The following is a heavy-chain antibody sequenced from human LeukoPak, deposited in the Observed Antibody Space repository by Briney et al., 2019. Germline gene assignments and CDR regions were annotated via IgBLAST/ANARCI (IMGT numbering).Heavy chain of an antibody. D-gene: IGHD3-10*01. CDR3: AKGSYGSGSYYYLDY. Sequence: GGSLRLSCAASGFIFSSYGMHWVRQAPGKGLEWVAVISYDGSNKYYADSVKGRFTISRDNSKNTLYLQMNSLRAEDTAVYYCAKGSYGSGSYYYLDYWGQGTLVTVSS. J-gene: IGHJ4*02. CDR2: ISYDGSNK. V-gene: IGHV3-30*18. CDR1: GFIFSSYG.